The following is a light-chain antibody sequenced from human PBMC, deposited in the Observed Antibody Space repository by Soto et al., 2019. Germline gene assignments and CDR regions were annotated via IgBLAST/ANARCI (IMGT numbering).Light chain of an antibody. CDR1: QSLVHSDGNTY. CDR2: KIS. Sequence: DIVLTQTPLSSPVTLGQPASISCRSSQSLVHSDGNTYLSWLQQRPGQPPRVLNYKISNRFSGVXDXXSGRVEGTDVTLKISRVKGEDVGVYYCMQGGHFWQTFGQGLKVEIK. V-gene: IGKV2-24*01. J-gene: IGKJ1*01. CDR3: MQGGHFWQT.